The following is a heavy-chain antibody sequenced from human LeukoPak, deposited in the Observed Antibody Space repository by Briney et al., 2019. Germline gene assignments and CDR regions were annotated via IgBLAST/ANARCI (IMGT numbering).Heavy chain of an antibody. D-gene: IGHD1-7*01. CDR3: ARTGSTGGY. CDR1: GGSVSGGNYY. CDR2: IHYSGST. J-gene: IGHJ4*02. Sequence: TSGTLSLTCTVSGGSVSGGNYYCSWIRQSPGKGLEWIGYIHYSGSTVYNPSLKSRVTMSIDTSKNQFSLNLSSATAADTAVYYCARTGSTGGYWGQGTLVTVSS. V-gene: IGHV4-61*01.